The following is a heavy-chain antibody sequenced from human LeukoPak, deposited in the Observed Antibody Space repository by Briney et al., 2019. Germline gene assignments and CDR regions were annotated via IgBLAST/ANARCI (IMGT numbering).Heavy chain of an antibody. D-gene: IGHD3-22*01. CDR2: ISGSGGST. V-gene: IGHV3-23*01. CDR1: GFTFSSYA. Sequence: PGGSLRLSCAASGFTFSSYAMSWVRQAPGKGLEWVSAISGSGGSTYYADSVKGRFTISRDNSKNTLYLQMNSLRAEDTAVYYCAKPMQPDYYGSSGSHGIDYWGQGTLVTVSS. J-gene: IGHJ4*02. CDR3: AKPMQPDYYGSSGSHGIDY.